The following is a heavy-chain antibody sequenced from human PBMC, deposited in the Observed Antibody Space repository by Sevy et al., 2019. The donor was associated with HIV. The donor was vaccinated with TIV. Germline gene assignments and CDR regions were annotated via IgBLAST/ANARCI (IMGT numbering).Heavy chain of an antibody. CDR3: AAGVGAAPGDY. CDR2: ISGSGITT. J-gene: IGHJ4*02. D-gene: IGHD2-15*01. Sequence: GGSLRLSCAASGFTFSDYFMTWIRQAPGKGLEWVSHISGSGITTYYADFVNGRFIVSRDNAKNSLYLQMNSLRAEDTAVFYCAAGVGAAPGDYWGQGTLVTVSS. CDR1: GFTFSDYF. V-gene: IGHV3-11*01.